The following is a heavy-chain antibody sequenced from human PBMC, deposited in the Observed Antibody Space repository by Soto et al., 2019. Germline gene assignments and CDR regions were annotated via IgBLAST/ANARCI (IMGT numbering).Heavy chain of an antibody. CDR3: TPQLLTGGPYGMDV. CDR2: IRSKANSYAT. CDR1: GFTFSGSA. Sequence: PGGSLRLSCAASGFTFSGSARHWVRQASGKGLEWVGRIRSKANSYATAYAASVKGRFTISRDDSKNTAYLQMNSLKTEDTAVYYCTPQLLTGGPYGMDVWGQGTTVTVSS. J-gene: IGHJ6*02. D-gene: IGHD7-27*01. V-gene: IGHV3-73*01.